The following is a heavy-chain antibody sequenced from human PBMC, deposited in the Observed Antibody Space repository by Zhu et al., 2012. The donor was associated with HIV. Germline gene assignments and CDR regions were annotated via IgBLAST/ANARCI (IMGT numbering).Heavy chain of an antibody. CDR2: INHSGST. D-gene: IGHD3-22*01. CDR3: ASLDYYDSGGYYYAAFDT. Sequence: QVHLQQWGAGLLKPSETLSLTCAVYGGSFSGYYWNWIRQPPGKGLEWIGEINHSGSTNYNPSLKSRVTISVDTSKNQFSLKLSSVTAADTAVYYCASLDYYDSGGYYYAAFDTWGQGTSGHRLF. CDR1: GGSFSGYY. J-gene: IGHJ3*02. V-gene: IGHV4-34*01.